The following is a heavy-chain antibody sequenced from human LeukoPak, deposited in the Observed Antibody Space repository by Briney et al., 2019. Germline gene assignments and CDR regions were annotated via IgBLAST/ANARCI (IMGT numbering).Heavy chain of an antibody. Sequence: SETLSLTCAVYGGSFSGYYWSWIRQPPEKGLEWIGEINHSGSTNYNPSLKSRVTISVDTSKNQFSLKLSSVTAADTAVYYCARRIYCSGGSCYEADYWGQGTLVTVSS. CDR3: ARRIYCSGGSCYEADY. CDR1: GGSFSGYY. V-gene: IGHV4-34*01. CDR2: INHSGST. J-gene: IGHJ4*02. D-gene: IGHD2-15*01.